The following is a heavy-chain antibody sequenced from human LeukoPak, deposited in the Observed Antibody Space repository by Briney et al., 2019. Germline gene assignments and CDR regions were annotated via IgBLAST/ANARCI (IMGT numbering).Heavy chain of an antibody. CDR2: ISYDGSNK. CDR3: ARAIGGQFDWTPPIDY. Sequence: GGSLRLSCAASGFTFSSYAMHWVRQAAGKGLEWVAAISYDGSNKYYADSVKGRFTISRDNSKNTLYVQMNSLRAEDTAVYYCARAIGGQFDWTPPIDYWGQGTLVTVSS. CDR1: GFTFSSYA. D-gene: IGHD3-9*01. V-gene: IGHV3-30*04. J-gene: IGHJ4*02.